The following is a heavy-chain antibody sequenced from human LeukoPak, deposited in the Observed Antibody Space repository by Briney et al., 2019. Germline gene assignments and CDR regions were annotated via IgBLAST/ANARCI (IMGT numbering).Heavy chain of an antibody. J-gene: IGHJ4*02. CDR3: AREGDIVVVPAALDY. Sequence: SVKVSCKASGGTFSSYAISWVRQAPGQGLEWMGGIIPIFGTANYAQKLQGRVTMTTDTSTSTAYMELRSLRSDDTAVYYCAREGDIVVVPAALDYWGQGTLVTVSS. D-gene: IGHD2-2*01. CDR1: GGTFSSYA. CDR2: IIPIFGTA. V-gene: IGHV1-69*05.